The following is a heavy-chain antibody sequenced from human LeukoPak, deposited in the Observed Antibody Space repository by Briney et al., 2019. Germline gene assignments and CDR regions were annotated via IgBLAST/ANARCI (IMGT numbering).Heavy chain of an antibody. J-gene: IGHJ6*02. CDR2: INPSGGST. CDR1: GYTFTSYY. V-gene: IGHV1-46*01. CDR3: ASGSGSGWYYYYYGMDV. D-gene: IGHD6-19*01. Sequence: ASVKVSCKASGYTFTSYYMHWVRQAPGQGLEWMGIINPSGGSTSYAQKFQGRVTMTRDTSTSTVYMELSSLRSEDTAVYYCASGSGSGWYYYYYGMDVWGQGTTVTVSS.